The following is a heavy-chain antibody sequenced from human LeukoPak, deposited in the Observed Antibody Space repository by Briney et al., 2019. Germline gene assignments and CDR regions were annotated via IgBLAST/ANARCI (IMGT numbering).Heavy chain of an antibody. CDR1: GVSISIGGYY. Sequence: KPSQTLSLTCTVCGVSISIGGYYWSWIRQHPGKGLEWIGYIYYSGSTYYNPSLKSRVTISVDTSKKQFSLRLSSVTAADTAVYYCANSKYASPIDYWGQGTLVTVSS. J-gene: IGHJ4*02. V-gene: IGHV4-31*03. CDR3: ANSKYASPIDY. CDR2: IYYSGST. D-gene: IGHD2-21*01.